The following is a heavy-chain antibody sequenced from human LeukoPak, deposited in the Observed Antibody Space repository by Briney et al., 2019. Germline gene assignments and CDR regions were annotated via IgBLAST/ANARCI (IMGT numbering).Heavy chain of an antibody. CDR2: IKQDGSEK. J-gene: IGHJ4*02. CDR3: ARDLAAGGPCNY. CDR1: GFTFSGYW. V-gene: IGHV3-7*01. D-gene: IGHD6-13*01. Sequence: GGSLRLSCAASGFTFSGYWMSWVREAPGKGLEWVANIKQDGSEKYYVDSVRGRFTISRDNAKNSLFLQMDSLRVEDTAVYYCARDLAAGGPCNYWGQGTLVTVSS.